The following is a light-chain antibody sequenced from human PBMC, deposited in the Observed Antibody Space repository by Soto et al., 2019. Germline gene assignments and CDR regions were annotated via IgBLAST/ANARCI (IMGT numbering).Light chain of an antibody. J-gene: IGKJ1*01. CDR2: GAS. V-gene: IGKV3-15*01. Sequence: EIVMTQSPATLSVSPGERATLSCRASQSVNSNLVWYQQKPGQAPRLLIYGASTRATGIPGRFSGSGYGTEFTLTISSLQSEDFAVYYCQQYNNWLWTFGQGTKVELK. CDR1: QSVNSN. CDR3: QQYNNWLWT.